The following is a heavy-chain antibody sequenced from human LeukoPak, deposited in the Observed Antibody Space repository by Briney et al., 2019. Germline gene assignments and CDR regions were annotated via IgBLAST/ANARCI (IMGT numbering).Heavy chain of an antibody. CDR2: IYASGST. D-gene: IGHD3-22*01. CDR1: GGSISNYY. Sequence: PSQTLSLTCTVSGGSISNYYWNWIRQPAGKGLEWIGHIYASGSTNYNPSLRSRVTMSVDTSKNQFSLKLSSVTAADTAVYYCARDRVNYYDSSPFDYWGQGSLVTVSS. CDR3: ARDRVNYYDSSPFDY. V-gene: IGHV4-4*07. J-gene: IGHJ4*02.